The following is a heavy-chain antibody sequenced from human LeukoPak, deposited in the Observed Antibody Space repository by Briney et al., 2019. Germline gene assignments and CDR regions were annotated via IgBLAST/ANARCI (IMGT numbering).Heavy chain of an antibody. V-gene: IGHV4-59*12. CDR2: IYYSGST. CDR3: ARVTVTNWFDP. D-gene: IGHD2-21*02. Sequence: SETLSLTCTVSGGSISSYYWSWIRQPPGKGLEWIGYIYYSGSTNYNPSLKSRVTISVDTSKNQFSLILTSVTAADTAVYYCARVTVTNWFDPWGQGTLVTVSS. J-gene: IGHJ5*02. CDR1: GGSISSYY.